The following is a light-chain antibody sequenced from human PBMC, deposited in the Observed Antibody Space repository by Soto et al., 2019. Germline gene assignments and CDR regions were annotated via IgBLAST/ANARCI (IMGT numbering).Light chain of an antibody. J-gene: IGKJ1*01. CDR1: QSVSSNY. CDR3: QQYGRSPT. Sequence: EIVLTQSPGTLSLSPGERATLSCRSSQSVSSNYLAWYQQKPDQAPRLVIYDVSGRATGIPDRFSGSGSGTDFPLTISRLEHEDFAVYYCQQYGRSPTFGQGTKVEIK. V-gene: IGKV3-20*01. CDR2: DVS.